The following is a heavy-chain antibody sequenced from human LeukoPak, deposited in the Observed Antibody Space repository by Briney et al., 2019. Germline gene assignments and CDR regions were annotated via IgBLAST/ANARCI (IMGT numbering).Heavy chain of an antibody. CDR1: GYSISSGYY. V-gene: IGHV4-38-2*02. CDR2: IYHSGST. J-gene: IGHJ5*02. Sequence: SETLSLTCTVSGYSISSGYYWGWIRQPPGKGLEWIGSIYHSGSTYYNPSLKSRVTISVDTSKNQFSLKLTSVTAADTAVYFCARGGYYGSGNDFRFDPWGQGTLVTVSS. D-gene: IGHD3-10*01. CDR3: ARGGYYGSGNDFRFDP.